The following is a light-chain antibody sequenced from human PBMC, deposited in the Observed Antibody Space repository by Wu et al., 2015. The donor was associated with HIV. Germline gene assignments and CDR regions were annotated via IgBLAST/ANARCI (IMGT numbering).Light chain of an antibody. CDR1: QYVNDYY. CDR2: EAS. CDR3: HQYGRSPPFT. V-gene: IGKV3-20*01. Sequence: EIVLTQSPGTLSAFPGEKVSLSCRASQYVNDYYVAWYQQKPGQPPRLLIHEASKRATGTPDRFSASGSGTDFTLTISRLEPEDFAVYYCHQYGRSPPFTFGPGTKWMSN. J-gene: IGKJ3*01.